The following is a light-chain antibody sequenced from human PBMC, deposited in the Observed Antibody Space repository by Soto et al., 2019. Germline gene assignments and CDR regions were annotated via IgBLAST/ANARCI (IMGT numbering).Light chain of an antibody. V-gene: IGKV1-39*01. Sequence: DIQMTQSPSSLSASVGERVTITCRASESISRHLNWYQQKPGKAPNLLIYAASTLQNGVPSRFSGSGSGTDFTLTISSLQPEDFATYYCQQSYSTLSISFGQGTRLEIK. CDR2: AAS. CDR3: QQSYSTLSIS. J-gene: IGKJ5*01. CDR1: ESISRH.